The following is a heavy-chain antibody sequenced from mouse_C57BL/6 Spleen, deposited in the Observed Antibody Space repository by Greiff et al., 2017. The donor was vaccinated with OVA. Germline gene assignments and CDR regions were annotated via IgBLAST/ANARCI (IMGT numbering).Heavy chain of an antibody. CDR3: ARSPTYYGSSHYYFDY. J-gene: IGHJ2*01. CDR2: ISYSGST. V-gene: IGHV3-8*01. D-gene: IGHD1-1*01. CDR1: GYSITSDY. Sequence: EVKLQESGPGLAKPSQTLSLTCSVTGYSITSDYWNWIRKFPGNKLEYMGYISYSGSTYYNPSLKSRISITRDTSKNQYYLQLNSVTTEDTATYYCARSPTYYGSSHYYFDYWGQGTTLTVSS.